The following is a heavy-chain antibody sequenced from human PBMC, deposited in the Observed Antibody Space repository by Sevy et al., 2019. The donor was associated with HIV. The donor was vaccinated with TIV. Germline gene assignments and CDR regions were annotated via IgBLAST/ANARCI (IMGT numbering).Heavy chain of an antibody. D-gene: IGHD3-22*01. CDR3: ARDRVTYYYDSSGYYTSGYGMDV. J-gene: IGHJ6*02. CDR2: IYSGDRT. V-gene: IGHV3-53*01. CDR1: GFTVSSNY. Sequence: GGSLRLSCAASGFTVSSNYMSWLRQAPGKGLEWVSVIYSGDRTDYADSVKGRFTISRDNSKNTLYLQMNSLRAEDTAVYYCARDRVTYYYDSSGYYTSGYGMDVWGQWTTVTVSS.